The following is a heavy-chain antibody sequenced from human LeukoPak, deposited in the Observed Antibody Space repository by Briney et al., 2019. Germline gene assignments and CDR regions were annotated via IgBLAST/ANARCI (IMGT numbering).Heavy chain of an antibody. V-gene: IGHV1-46*01. J-gene: IGHJ4*02. CDR1: GYTFTSSY. D-gene: IGHD2-15*01. CDR2: INPSGGST. Sequence: ASVKVSCKASGYTFTSSYMHWVRQAPGQGLEWMGIINPSGGSTSYAQKFQGRVTMTRDTSTSTVYMELSSLRSEDTAVYYCARELGYCSGGSCLPTGYWGQGTLVTVSS. CDR3: ARELGYCSGGSCLPTGY.